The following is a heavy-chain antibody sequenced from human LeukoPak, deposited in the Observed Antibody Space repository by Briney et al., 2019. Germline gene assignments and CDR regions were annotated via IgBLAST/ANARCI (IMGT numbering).Heavy chain of an antibody. Sequence: ASVKVSCKASGYTFTSYAMNWVRQATGQGLECLGWMNPKSGKTGYAHNLQGRVTMTRNISISTAYMELSSLGSEDTAIYYCARGRRAGTSGFYLLDAFDMWGQGTMVTVSS. CDR2: MNPKSGKT. CDR1: GYTFTSYA. J-gene: IGHJ3*02. D-gene: IGHD3-22*01. V-gene: IGHV1-8*02. CDR3: ARGRRAGTSGFYLLDAFDM.